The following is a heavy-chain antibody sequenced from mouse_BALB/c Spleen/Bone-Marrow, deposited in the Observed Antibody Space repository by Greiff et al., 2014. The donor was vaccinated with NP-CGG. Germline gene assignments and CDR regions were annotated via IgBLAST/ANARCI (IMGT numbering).Heavy chain of an antibody. D-gene: IGHD2-2*01. Sequence: VKLVESGPGLVAPSQSLSITCTVSGFSLTTYGVNWVRQPPGKGLEWLGVIWGDGSTNYHSALISRLSISKDNSKSQVFLKLNSLQTDDTVTYYCAKKSYGYNMDYWGQGTSVTVSS. CDR1: GFSLTTYG. V-gene: IGHV2-3*01. J-gene: IGHJ4*01. CDR2: IWGDGST. CDR3: AKKSYGYNMDY.